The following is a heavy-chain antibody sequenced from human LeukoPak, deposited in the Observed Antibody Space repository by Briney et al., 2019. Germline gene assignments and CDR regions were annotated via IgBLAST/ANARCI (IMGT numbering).Heavy chain of an antibody. J-gene: IGHJ3*01. CDR2: IYSSGTT. V-gene: IGHV4-61*02. Sequence: SQTLSLTCTVSGGSISSGTYYWRWIRQPAGKGLEWIGRIYSSGTTNYNPSLKSRVTISVDTSKNQFSLKLSSVTAADTAVYYCARSYLWELLGVAFDLWGQGTMVTVSS. CDR3: ARSYLWELLGVAFDL. CDR1: GGSISSGTYY. D-gene: IGHD1-26*01.